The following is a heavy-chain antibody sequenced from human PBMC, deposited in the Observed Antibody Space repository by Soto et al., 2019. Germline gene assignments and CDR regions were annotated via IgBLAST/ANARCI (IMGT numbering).Heavy chain of an antibody. Sequence: AVKVSCKASGGTFSSYAISWVRQAPGQGLEWMGGIIPIFGTANYAQKFQGRVTITADESTSTAYMELSSLRSEDTAVYYCAIPLAVAGTRDDYWGQGTLVTVSS. V-gene: IGHV1-69*13. CDR3: AIPLAVAGTRDDY. CDR1: GGTFSSYA. D-gene: IGHD6-19*01. CDR2: IIPIFGTA. J-gene: IGHJ4*02.